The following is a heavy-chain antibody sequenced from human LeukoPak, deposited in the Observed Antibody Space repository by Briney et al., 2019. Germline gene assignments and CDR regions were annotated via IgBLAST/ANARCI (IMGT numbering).Heavy chain of an antibody. CDR2: IYHSGST. Sequence: PSETLSLTCAVYGGSFSGYYWSWIRQPPGKGLEWIGYIYHSGSTNYNPSLKSRVTISVDTSKNQFSLKLSSVTAADTAVYYCARGGDDSSGWYEWGQGTLVTVSS. D-gene: IGHD6-19*01. CDR1: GGSFSGYY. J-gene: IGHJ4*02. V-gene: IGHV4-34*01. CDR3: ARGGDDSSGWYE.